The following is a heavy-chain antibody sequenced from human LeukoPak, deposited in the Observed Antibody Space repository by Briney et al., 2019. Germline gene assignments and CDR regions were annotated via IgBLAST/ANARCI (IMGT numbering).Heavy chain of an antibody. V-gene: IGHV3-21*01. Sequence: GGSLRLSCAAYGFTFSSYSMNWVRQAPGKGLEWVSSISSGNKYIYNADSVKGRFTISRDNAKNSLFLQMNSLRAEDTAVYYCARALSYSYGSMDFWGQGTLVIVSS. CDR1: GFTFSSYS. D-gene: IGHD5-18*01. CDR2: ISSGNKYI. J-gene: IGHJ4*02. CDR3: ARALSYSYGSMDF.